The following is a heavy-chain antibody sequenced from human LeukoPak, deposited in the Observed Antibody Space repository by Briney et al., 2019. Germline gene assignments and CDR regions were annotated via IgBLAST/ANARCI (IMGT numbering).Heavy chain of an antibody. J-gene: IGHJ4*02. CDR3: AGVRGVSPDY. Sequence: SETLSLTCAVYGGSFSGYYWSWIRQPPGKGLEWIGEINHSGSTNYNPSLKSRVTISVDTSKNQFSLKLSSVTAADTAVYYCAGVRGVSPDYWGQGTLVIVSS. D-gene: IGHD3-10*01. CDR2: INHSGST. V-gene: IGHV4-34*01. CDR1: GGSFSGYY.